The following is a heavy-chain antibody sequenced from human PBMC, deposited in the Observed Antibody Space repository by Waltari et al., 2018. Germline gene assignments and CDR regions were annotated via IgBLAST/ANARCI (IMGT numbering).Heavy chain of an antibody. J-gene: IGHJ4*02. CDR2: ISYDGSNK. V-gene: IGHV3-30-3*01. Sequence: QVQLVESGGGVVQPGRSLRLSCAASGFTFSSYAMHWVRQAPGKGLGWVAVISYDGSNKYYADSVKGRFTISRDNSKNTLYLQMNSLRAEDTAVYYCARDPPSYYFDYWGQGTLVTVSS. CDR1: GFTFSSYA. CDR3: ARDPPSYYFDY.